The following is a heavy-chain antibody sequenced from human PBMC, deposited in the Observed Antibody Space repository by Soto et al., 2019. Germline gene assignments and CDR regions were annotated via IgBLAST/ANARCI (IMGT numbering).Heavy chain of an antibody. V-gene: IGHV4-34*01. Sequence: SETLSLTCAVYGGSFSGYYWTWIRQPPGKGLEWIGEINHSGSTNYNPSLKSRVTISVDTSKNQFSLKLSSVTAADTAVYYCAREVFSWGQGTLVTVSS. J-gene: IGHJ5*02. D-gene: IGHD2-21*01. CDR2: INHSGST. CDR3: AREVFS. CDR1: GGSFSGYY.